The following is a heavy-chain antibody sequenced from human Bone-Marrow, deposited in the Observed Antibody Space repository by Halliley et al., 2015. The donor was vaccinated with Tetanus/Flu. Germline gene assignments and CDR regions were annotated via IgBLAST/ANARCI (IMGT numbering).Heavy chain of an antibody. CDR3: ARHSSGLYENWYFDL. CDR2: FYESGTT. D-gene: IGHD6-19*01. Sequence: LRLSCTVSGGSVSLYYWSWIRQPPGKGLEWIGYFYESGTTNYNSSLKGRVTISLDTSKNQVSLRLRSVTAADTAMYYCARHSSGLYENWYFDLWGRGTLVTVSS. J-gene: IGHJ2*01. CDR1: GGSVSLYY. V-gene: IGHV4-59*02.